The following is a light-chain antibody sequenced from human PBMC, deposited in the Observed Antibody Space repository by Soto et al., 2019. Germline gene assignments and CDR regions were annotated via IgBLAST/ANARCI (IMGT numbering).Light chain of an antibody. Sequence: VLTQSPATLSLSPGERATLSCRASQSIHTSLAWYQQKSGKPPRLVIYDSTLRANGVPDRFGGSRSGTEFTLTIKSLEPEDFAVYYCQQRNVWPPITFGQGTTGDIK. J-gene: IGKJ1*01. CDR3: QQRNVWPPIT. CDR1: QSIHTS. V-gene: IGKV3-11*01. CDR2: DST.